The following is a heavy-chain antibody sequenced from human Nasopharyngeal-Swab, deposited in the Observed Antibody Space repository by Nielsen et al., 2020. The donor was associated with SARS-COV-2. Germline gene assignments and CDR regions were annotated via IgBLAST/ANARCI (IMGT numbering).Heavy chain of an antibody. CDR3: ARLSNWDFDS. V-gene: IGHV5-51*01. CDR2: IYPDDSDT. Sequence: GESLKISCKGSGNNFNRYWIGWVRQMPGKGPEWMGIIYPDDSDTKYSPSFEGQVTISADKSISTAYLQWNGLKASDTAMYYCARLSNWDFDSWGQGTLVTVSS. CDR1: GNNFNRYW. D-gene: IGHD1-1*01. J-gene: IGHJ4*02.